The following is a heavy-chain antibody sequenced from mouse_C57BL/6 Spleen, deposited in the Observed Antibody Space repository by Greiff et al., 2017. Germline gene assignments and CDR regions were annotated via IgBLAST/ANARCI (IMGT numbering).Heavy chain of an antibody. V-gene: IGHV10-3*01. CDR3: VRGWGTYYAMDY. J-gene: IGHJ4*01. Sequence: EVQGVESGGGLVQPKGSLKLSCAASGFTFNTYAMHWVRQAPGKGLEWVARIRRKSGNYATYYADSVKDRFTISRDDSQSMLYLQMNNLKSEDTAMYYCVRGWGTYYAMDYWGQGTSVTVSS. D-gene: IGHD2-14*01. CDR1: GFTFNTYA. CDR2: IRRKSGNYAT.